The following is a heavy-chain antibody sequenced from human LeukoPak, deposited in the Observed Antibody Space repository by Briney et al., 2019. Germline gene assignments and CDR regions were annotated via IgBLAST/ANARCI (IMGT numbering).Heavy chain of an antibody. Sequence: SETLSLTCSVSGASISSSDYYWGWIRQPPGKGLEWIGSFYYSGSTYYNPSLKSRVTISVDTSKNQFSLRLSSVTAADTAVYYCARALGSQATDPFDYWGQGTLVTVSS. CDR2: FYYSGST. V-gene: IGHV4-39*07. CDR3: ARALGSQATDPFDY. J-gene: IGHJ4*02. D-gene: IGHD7-27*01. CDR1: GASISSSDYY.